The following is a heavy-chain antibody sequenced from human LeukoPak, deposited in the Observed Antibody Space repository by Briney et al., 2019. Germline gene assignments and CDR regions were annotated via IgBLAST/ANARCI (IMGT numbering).Heavy chain of an antibody. J-gene: IGHJ4*02. D-gene: IGHD5-18*01. Sequence: ASVKVSCKASGYTFTSYAMHWVRQAPGQGLEWMGWINAGNGNTKYSQKFQGRVTITRDTSASTAYMELSSLRSEDTAVYYCARSQGIQLWFFYGYWGQGTLVTVSS. V-gene: IGHV1-3*01. CDR1: GYTFTSYA. CDR2: INAGNGNT. CDR3: ARSQGIQLWFFYGY.